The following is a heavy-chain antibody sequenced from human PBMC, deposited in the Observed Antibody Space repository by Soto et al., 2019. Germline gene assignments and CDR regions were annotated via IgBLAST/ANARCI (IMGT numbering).Heavy chain of an antibody. V-gene: IGHV2-26*01. CDR2: IFSNDEK. D-gene: IGHD3-16*01. J-gene: IGHJ6*02. Sequence: SGPTLVNPTQTLTLTCTFSGFSLSTSGVCVSWIRQPPGKALEWLAHIFSNDEKSYSTSLKSRLTISKDTSKSQVVLTMTNMDPVDTATYYCARIRGAPYYYYGMDVWGQGTTVTVSS. CDR1: GFSLSTSGVC. CDR3: ARIRGAPYYYYGMDV.